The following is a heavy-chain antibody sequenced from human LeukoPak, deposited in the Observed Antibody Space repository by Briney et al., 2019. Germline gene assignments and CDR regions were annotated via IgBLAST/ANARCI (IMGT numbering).Heavy chain of an antibody. J-gene: IGHJ4*02. D-gene: IGHD3-10*01. CDR2: ISTYTGNT. CDR1: GYTFTSYA. Sequence: ASVKVSCKTSGYTFTSYAISWVRQAPGQGLECMGWISTYTGNTDYAQKLQGRVTMTTDTSTSTAYMELRSLSFDDTAVYYCARAQYYYPRHYYVHWGQGTLVTVSS. V-gene: IGHV1-18*01. CDR3: ARAQYYYPRHYYVH.